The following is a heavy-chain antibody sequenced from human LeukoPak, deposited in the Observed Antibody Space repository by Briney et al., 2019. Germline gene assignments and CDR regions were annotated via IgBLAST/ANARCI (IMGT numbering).Heavy chain of an antibody. CDR1: GGSISSYY. V-gene: IGHV4-4*07. CDR2: IYTSGST. CDR3: ARDIRFLEWTPI. D-gene: IGHD3-3*01. Sequence: SEALSLTCTVSGGSISSYYWSWIRQPAGKGLEWIGRIYTSGSTNYNPSLKSRVTMSVDTSKNQFSLKLSSVTAADTAVYYCARDIRFLEWTPIWGQGTLVTVSS. J-gene: IGHJ4*02.